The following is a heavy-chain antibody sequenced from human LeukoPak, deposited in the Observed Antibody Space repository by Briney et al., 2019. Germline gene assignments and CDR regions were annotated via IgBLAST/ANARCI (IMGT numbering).Heavy chain of an antibody. CDR3: ARNGQWLVHYYYYYYMDV. D-gene: IGHD6-19*01. V-gene: IGHV1-18*01. Sequence: ASVKVSCKASGYTFTSYAISWVRQAPGQGLEWMGWISADNGNTDYAQRFQGRVTMTTDTSTSTAYMELSRLRSDDTAVYYCARNGQWLVHYYYYYYMDVWGKGTTVTVSS. CDR1: GYTFTSYA. J-gene: IGHJ6*03. CDR2: ISADNGNT.